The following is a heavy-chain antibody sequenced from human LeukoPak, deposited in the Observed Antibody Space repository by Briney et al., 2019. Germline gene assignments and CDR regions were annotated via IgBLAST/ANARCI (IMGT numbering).Heavy chain of an antibody. J-gene: IGHJ3*02. CDR3: ARSPYSSGGGPRNNDAFDI. Sequence: GGSLRLSCAASGFTFRTYWMHWVRQAPGKGLVWVSHIKSDGSATTYADSVKGRFTISRDNAKNSLYLQMNSLRAEDTAVYYCARSPYSSGGGPRNNDAFDIWGQGTMVTVSS. V-gene: IGHV3-74*01. D-gene: IGHD6-19*01. CDR2: IKSDGSAT. CDR1: GFTFRTYW.